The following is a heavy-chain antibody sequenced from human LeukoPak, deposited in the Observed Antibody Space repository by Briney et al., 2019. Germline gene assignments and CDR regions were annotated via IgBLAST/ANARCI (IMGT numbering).Heavy chain of an antibody. V-gene: IGHV3-64D*06. CDR2: ISTDGGGT. J-gene: IGHJ4*02. Sequence: GGSPRLSCSASGFTFSNCAMHWVRQAPGKGLEYVSAISTDGGGTYYADSVKGRFTISRDNSKGTLFLQMSSLRPEDTAVYYCVKRVAGSRGYDYWGQGTLVTVSS. CDR3: VKRVAGSRGYDY. D-gene: IGHD3-22*01. CDR1: GFTFSNCA.